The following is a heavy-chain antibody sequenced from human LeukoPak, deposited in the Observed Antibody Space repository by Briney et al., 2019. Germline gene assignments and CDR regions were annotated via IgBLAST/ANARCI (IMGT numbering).Heavy chain of an antibody. CDR1: GYTFTSYA. CDR3: AVLVAVAGTVDY. D-gene: IGHD6-19*01. Sequence: SVKVSCTASGYTFTSYAMHWVRQAPGQGLEWMGGIIPIFGTANYAQKFQGRVTITADESTSTAYMELSSLRSEDTAVYYCAVLVAVAGTVDYWGQGTLVTVSS. V-gene: IGHV1-69*13. J-gene: IGHJ4*02. CDR2: IIPIFGTA.